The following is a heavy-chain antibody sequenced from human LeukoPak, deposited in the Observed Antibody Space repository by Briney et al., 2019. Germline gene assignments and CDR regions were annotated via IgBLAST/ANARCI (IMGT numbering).Heavy chain of an antibody. J-gene: IGHJ3*02. CDR1: GFTFSSYW. V-gene: IGHV3-74*01. D-gene: IGHD1-26*01. CDR2: IKTDGSST. CDR3: ARGGSPPEALGDALNI. Sequence: GGSLRLSCAASGFTFSSYWMHWVRQAPGKGLVWVSRIKTDGSSTNYADSVKDRFTISRDNAKNILYLRMNSLRAEDTGVYYCARGGSPPEALGDALNIWGQGTMVTVSS.